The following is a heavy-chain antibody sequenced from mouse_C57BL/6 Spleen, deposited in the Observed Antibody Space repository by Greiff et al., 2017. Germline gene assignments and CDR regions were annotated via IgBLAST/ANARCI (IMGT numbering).Heavy chain of an antibody. V-gene: IGHV1-62-2*01. D-gene: IGHD2-3*01. CDR1: GYTFTEYT. CDR2: FYPGSGSI. J-gene: IGHJ4*01. CDR3: ARHLYDGYIYYYAMDY. Sequence: VQLQQSGAELVKPGASVKLSCKASGYTFTEYTIHWVKQRSGQGLEWIGWFYPGSGSIKYNEKFKDKATLTADKSSSTVYMEHSRLTSEDSAVYFCARHLYDGYIYYYAMDYWGQGTSVTVSS.